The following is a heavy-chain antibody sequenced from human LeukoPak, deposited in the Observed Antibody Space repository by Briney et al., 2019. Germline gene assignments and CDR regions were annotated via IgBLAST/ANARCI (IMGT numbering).Heavy chain of an antibody. D-gene: IGHD3-16*01. CDR1: GGSISSGGYY. V-gene: IGHV4-31*03. CDR3: ARGIRGRDFDY. Sequence: PSETLSLTCTVSGGSISSGGYYWSWIRQHPGKGLEWIGYIYYRGSTYYNPSLKSRVTISVDTSKNQFSLKLSSVTAADTAVYYCARGIRGRDFDYWGQGTLVTVSS. J-gene: IGHJ4*02. CDR2: IYYRGST.